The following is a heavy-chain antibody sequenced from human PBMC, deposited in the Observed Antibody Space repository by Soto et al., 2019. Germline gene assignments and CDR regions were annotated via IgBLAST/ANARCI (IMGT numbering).Heavy chain of an antibody. Sequence: QVQLVESGGGVVQPGGSLRLSCAASGFTFRNYAMHWVRQAPGKGLECLAVIAYDGSNAFYRDSVKGRFTISRDNSQNTLYLHMNSPRSEDTGVYYCARGDREDILVVVGARPGEYGIDIWGQGTTVTVSS. CDR1: GFTFRNYA. V-gene: IGHV3-30-3*01. D-gene: IGHD2-15*01. CDR3: ARGDREDILVVVGARPGEYGIDI. CDR2: IAYDGSNA. J-gene: IGHJ6*02.